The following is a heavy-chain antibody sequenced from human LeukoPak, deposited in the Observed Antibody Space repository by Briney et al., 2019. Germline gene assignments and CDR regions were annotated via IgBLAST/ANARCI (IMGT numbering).Heavy chain of an antibody. D-gene: IGHD4-23*01. J-gene: IGHJ3*02. CDR3: ARDLGGNSPFDAFDI. V-gene: IGHV3-33*01. Sequence: GGSLRLSCAASGFTFSSYGMHWVRQAPGKGLEWVAVIWYDGSNKYYADSVKGRFTISRDNSKNTLYLQMNSLRAEDTAVYYCARDLGGNSPFDAFDIWGQGTMVTVSS. CDR1: GFTFSSYG. CDR2: IWYDGSNK.